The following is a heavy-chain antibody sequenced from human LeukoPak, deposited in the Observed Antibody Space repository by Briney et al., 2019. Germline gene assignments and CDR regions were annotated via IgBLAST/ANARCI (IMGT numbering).Heavy chain of an antibody. CDR1: GFTFSSYG. CDR3: ATNRRTDYYFDY. J-gene: IGHJ4*02. V-gene: IGHV3-30*03. CDR2: ISYDGSNK. D-gene: IGHD3/OR15-3a*01. Sequence: PGGSLRLSCAASGFTFSSYGMHWVRQAPGKGLEWVAVISYDGSNKYYADSVKGRFTISRDNSKNTLYLQMNSLRAEDTAVYYCATNRRTDYYFDYWGQGTLVTVSS.